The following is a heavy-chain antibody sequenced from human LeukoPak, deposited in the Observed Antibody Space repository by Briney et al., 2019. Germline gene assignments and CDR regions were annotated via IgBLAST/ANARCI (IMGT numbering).Heavy chain of an antibody. Sequence: SETLSLTCTVSGGSINNFYWTWIRQPAGKGLEWIGRIYASGDTNYNPSLKSRLTLSVDTSRNQFSLKLSSVTAADTAVYYCARGWTHYDILTGPPLGYYFDYWGQGTLVTVSS. CDR3: ARGWTHYDILTGPPLGYYFDY. J-gene: IGHJ4*02. D-gene: IGHD3-9*01. V-gene: IGHV4-4*07. CDR1: GGSINNFY. CDR2: IYASGDT.